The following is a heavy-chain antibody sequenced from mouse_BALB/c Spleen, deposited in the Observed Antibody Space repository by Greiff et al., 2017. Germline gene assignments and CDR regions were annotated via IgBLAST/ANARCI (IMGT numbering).Heavy chain of an antibody. D-gene: IGHD1-1*01. CDR1: GFNIKDTY. J-gene: IGHJ2*01. V-gene: IGHV14-3*02. CDR2: IDPANGNT. Sequence: VQLQQSGAELAKPGASVKLSCTASGFNIKDTYMHWVKQRPEQGLEWIGRIDPANGNTKYDPKFQGKATITADTSSNTAYLQLSSLTSEDTAVYYCARDFAVVPFDYWGQGTTLTVSS. CDR3: ARDFAVVPFDY.